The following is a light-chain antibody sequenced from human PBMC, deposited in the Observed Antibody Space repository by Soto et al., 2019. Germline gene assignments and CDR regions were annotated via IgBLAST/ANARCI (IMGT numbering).Light chain of an antibody. Sequence: EIALTQSPATLSLSPGESATLSCRASQSVNSNLAWYQQKPGQAPRLLINDASRRATGIPARFSGTGSGTDFTLTISSLEPEDFAVYYCQQRSNWPAFGGGTKVEIK. CDR2: DAS. CDR3: QQRSNWPA. CDR1: QSVNSN. V-gene: IGKV3-11*01. J-gene: IGKJ4*01.